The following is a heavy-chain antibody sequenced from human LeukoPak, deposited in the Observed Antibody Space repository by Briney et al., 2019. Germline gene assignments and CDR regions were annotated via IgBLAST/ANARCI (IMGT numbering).Heavy chain of an antibody. J-gene: IGHJ4*02. CDR2: IYYSGST. V-gene: IGHV4-31*03. CDR1: GGSISSSSYY. D-gene: IGHD3-22*01. Sequence: SETLSLTCTVSGGSISSSSYYWGWIRQPPGKGLEWIGYIYYSGSTYYNPPLKSRVTISVDTSKNQFSLKLSSVTAADTAVYYCARHYYDSSGYTYYFDYWGQGTLVTVSS. CDR3: ARHYYDSSGYTYYFDY.